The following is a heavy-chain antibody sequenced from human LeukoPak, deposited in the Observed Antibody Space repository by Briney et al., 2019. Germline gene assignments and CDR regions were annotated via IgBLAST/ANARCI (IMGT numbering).Heavy chain of an antibody. V-gene: IGHV4-59*12. CDR3: ARASQDYYDSSGYYSDAFDI. D-gene: IGHD3-22*01. J-gene: IGHJ3*02. CDR2: IYYSGST. Sequence: PSETLSLTCTVSGGSISSYYWSWIRQPPGKGLEWIGYIYYSGSTNYNPSLKSRVTISVDTSKNQFSLKLSSVTAADTAVYYCARASQDYYDSSGYYSDAFDIWGQGTMVTVSS. CDR1: GGSISSYY.